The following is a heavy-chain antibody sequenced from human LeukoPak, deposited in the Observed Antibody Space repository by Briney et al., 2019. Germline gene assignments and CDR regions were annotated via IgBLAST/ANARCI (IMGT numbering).Heavy chain of an antibody. CDR2: IYTSGST. V-gene: IGHV4-4*07. Sequence: PSETLSLTCTASGGSISSYYWSWIRQPAGQGLEWIGRIYTSGSTNYNPSLKSRVTMSVDTSKNQFSLKLSSVTAADTAVYYCARANYGSGSYYIGAFDIWGQGTMVTVSS. CDR1: GGSISSYY. J-gene: IGHJ3*02. CDR3: ARANYGSGSYYIGAFDI. D-gene: IGHD3-10*01.